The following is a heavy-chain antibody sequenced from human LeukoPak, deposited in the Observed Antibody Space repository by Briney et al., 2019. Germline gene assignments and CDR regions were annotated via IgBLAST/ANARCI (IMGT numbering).Heavy chain of an antibody. V-gene: IGHV3-21*01. Sequence: GGSARLSCASSRFTFSSYWMHKARQAPGKGLVWVSSIYSTTTYIYYAASVKGRFTISRYNAENSLYLQMNSLRAEDTAVYYCARDQFIHAFDIWGQGKLGSVSS. D-gene: IGHD5-24*01. CDR2: IYSTTTYI. CDR1: RFTFSSYW. J-gene: IGHJ3*02. CDR3: ARDQFIHAFDI.